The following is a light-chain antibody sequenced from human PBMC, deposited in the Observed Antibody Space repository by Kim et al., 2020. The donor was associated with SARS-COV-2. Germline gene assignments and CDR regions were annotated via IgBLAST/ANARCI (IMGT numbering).Light chain of an antibody. Sequence: QYARLTCTGNSYNGCNQGAALLQQHQGHPPKLLSYRNNNRPSGISERLSASRSGSTASLTITGLQPEDEADYYCSAWDSSLSAWVFGGGTKLTVL. J-gene: IGLJ3*02. V-gene: IGLV10-54*01. CDR1: SYNGCNQG. CDR2: RNN. CDR3: SAWDSSLSAWV.